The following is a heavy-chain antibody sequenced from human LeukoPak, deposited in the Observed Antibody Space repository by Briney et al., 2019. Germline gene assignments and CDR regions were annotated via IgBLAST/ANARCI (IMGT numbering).Heavy chain of an antibody. V-gene: IGHV3-30-3*01. CDR1: GFTFSSYA. Sequence: PGGSLRLSCAASGFTFSSYALHWVRQAPGKGLEWVALISYDGSQKYYADSVKGRFTISRDNSKNTLYLQMNSLRAEDTAMYYYATYTAMVIAAFDIWGQGTMVTVSS. CDR2: ISYDGSQK. CDR3: ATYTAMVIAAFDI. D-gene: IGHD5-18*01. J-gene: IGHJ3*02.